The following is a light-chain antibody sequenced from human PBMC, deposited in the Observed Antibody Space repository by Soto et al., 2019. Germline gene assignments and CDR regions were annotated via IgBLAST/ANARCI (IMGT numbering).Light chain of an antibody. V-gene: IGKV1-5*03. CDR1: QSISSW. J-gene: IGKJ2*01. CDR3: QQYYSYPLT. CDR2: KAS. Sequence: DIQMTQSPSTLSASVGDRVTITCRASQSISSWLAWYQQKPGKAPKLLIYKASNLETGVPSRFSGSGSGTEFTLTISSLQPEDFATYYCQQYYSYPLTFGQGTKLEIK.